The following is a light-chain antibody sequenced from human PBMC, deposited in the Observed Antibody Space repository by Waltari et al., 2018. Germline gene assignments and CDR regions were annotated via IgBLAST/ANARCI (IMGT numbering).Light chain of an antibody. Sequence: QSALPQPASVSGSPGQSITISCTGTSSDVGGYNLVSWYQQHPGKAPKLMIYDVSNRPSGVSNRFSGSKSGNTASLTISGLQAEDEADYYCSSYTSSDTPVFGTGTKVTVV. CDR3: SSYTSSDTPV. CDR2: DVS. J-gene: IGLJ1*01. V-gene: IGLV2-14*01. CDR1: SSDVGGYNL.